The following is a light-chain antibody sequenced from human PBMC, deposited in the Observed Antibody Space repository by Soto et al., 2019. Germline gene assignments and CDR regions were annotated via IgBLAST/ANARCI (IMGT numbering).Light chain of an antibody. CDR2: RNN. V-gene: IGLV1-47*01. Sequence: QAVVTQPPSASGTPGQRVTISCCGSSSNVGSNFVYWYQQLPGTAPRLLIYRNNQRPSGVPDRFAASKSGTSASLAISGLRSEDEADYHCAAWDDSLSGPLFGGGTKLTVL. CDR3: AAWDDSLSGPL. J-gene: IGLJ2*01. CDR1: SSNVGSNF.